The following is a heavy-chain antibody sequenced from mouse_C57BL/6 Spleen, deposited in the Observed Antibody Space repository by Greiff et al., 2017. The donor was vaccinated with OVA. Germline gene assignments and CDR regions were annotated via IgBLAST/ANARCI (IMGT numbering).Heavy chain of an antibody. CDR3: ARWGNYLDY. Sequence: QVQLQQSGAELVKPGASVKLSCKASGYTFTSYWMQWVKQRPGQGLEWIGEIDPSDSYTNYNQKFKGKATLTVDTSSSTAYMQLSSLTSEDSAVYYCARWGNYLDYWGQGTTLTVSS. CDR1: GYTFTSYW. V-gene: IGHV1-50*01. CDR2: IDPSDSYT. J-gene: IGHJ2*01.